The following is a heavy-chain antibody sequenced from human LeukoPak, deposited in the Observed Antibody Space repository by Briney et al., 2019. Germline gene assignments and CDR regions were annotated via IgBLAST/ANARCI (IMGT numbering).Heavy chain of an antibody. CDR1: GGSIGSSSYY. CDR3: ARGVFYYDTSGRGYYCDY. V-gene: IGHV4-39*07. CDR2: IYYSGNT. Sequence: PSETLSLTCTVSGGSIGSSSYYWGWIRHPPGEGLEWIGSIYYSGNTYYNPSLKSRVTISVDTSKNQFSLKLSSVTAADTAVYYCARGVFYYDTSGRGYYCDYWGQGTLVTVSS. D-gene: IGHD3-22*01. J-gene: IGHJ4*02.